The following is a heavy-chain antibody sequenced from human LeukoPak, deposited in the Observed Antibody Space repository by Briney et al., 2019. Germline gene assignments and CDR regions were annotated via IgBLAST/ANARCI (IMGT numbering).Heavy chain of an antibody. CDR1: GYTFTSYG. CDR2: ISAYNGNT. V-gene: IGHV1-18*01. J-gene: IGHJ3*02. CDR3: ARGLDLWYSSGWPEGHVAFDI. D-gene: IGHD6-19*01. Sequence: ALVKVSCTASGYTFTSYGISWVRQAPGQGLEWMGWISAYNGNTNYAQKLQGRVTMTTDTSTSTAYMELRSLRSDDTAVYYCARGLDLWYSSGWPEGHVAFDIWGRGTIDTVSS.